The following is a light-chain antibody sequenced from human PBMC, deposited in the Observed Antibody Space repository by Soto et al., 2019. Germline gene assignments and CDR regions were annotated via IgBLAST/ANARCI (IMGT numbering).Light chain of an antibody. CDR3: AAWDDSLNGDV. Sequence: QSVLTQPPSASGTPGQRVTISCSGSSSNIGSNTVNWYLHLPGTAPKLLIYSNSQRPSGVPDRFSGSKSGTSASLAISGLQSEDEAEYYCAAWDDSLNGDVFGTGTKVTVL. J-gene: IGLJ1*01. CDR2: SNS. CDR1: SSNIGSNT. V-gene: IGLV1-44*01.